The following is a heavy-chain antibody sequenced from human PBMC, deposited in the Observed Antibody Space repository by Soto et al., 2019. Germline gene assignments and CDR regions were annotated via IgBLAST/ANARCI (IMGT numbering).Heavy chain of an antibody. Sequence: GGSLRLSCAASGFTFSNAWMNWVRQAPGKGLEWVGRIKSKTDGGTTDYAAPVKGRFTISRDDSKNTLYLQMNSLKTEDTAVYYCTTDPGRKWIQLWSTGYDYWGQGTLVTVSS. V-gene: IGHV3-15*07. J-gene: IGHJ4*02. CDR1: GFTFSNAW. CDR3: TTDPGRKWIQLWSTGYDY. CDR2: IKSKTDGGTT. D-gene: IGHD5-18*01.